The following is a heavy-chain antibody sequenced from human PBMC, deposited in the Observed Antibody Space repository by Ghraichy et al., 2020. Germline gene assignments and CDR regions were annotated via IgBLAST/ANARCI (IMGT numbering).Heavy chain of an antibody. V-gene: IGHV3-7*01. CDR3: ARVCGDTGDYSDY. CDR2: IKQDGSEK. J-gene: IGHJ4*02. D-gene: IGHD3-22*01. CDR1: GFTFSNYW. Sequence: GGSLRLSCAASGFTFSNYWMSWVRQAPGKGLEWVANIKQDGSEKKYVESVKGRFTISRDNAKNSLYLQMNNLRAEDTGVYYCARVCGDTGDYSDYWGQGTLVTVSS.